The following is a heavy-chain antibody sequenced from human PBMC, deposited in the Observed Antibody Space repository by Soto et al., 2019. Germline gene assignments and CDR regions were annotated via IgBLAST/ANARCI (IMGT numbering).Heavy chain of an antibody. Sequence: GESLKISCKGSGYSFTSYWIGWVRQMPGKGLEWMGIIYPGDSDTRYSPSFQGQVTISADKSISTAYLQWSSLKASDTAMYYCARCRVTTSYYYYGMDVWGQGTTVTVSS. CDR3: ARCRVTTSYYYYGMDV. V-gene: IGHV5-51*01. D-gene: IGHD4-4*01. CDR1: GYSFTSYW. J-gene: IGHJ6*02. CDR2: IYPGDSDT.